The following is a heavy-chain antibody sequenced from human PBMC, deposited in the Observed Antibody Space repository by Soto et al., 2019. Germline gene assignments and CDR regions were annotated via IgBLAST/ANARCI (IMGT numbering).Heavy chain of an antibody. CDR3: ARGGRVGATIQWFQH. CDR1: GYTFTGYY. V-gene: IGHV1-2*04. Sequence: QVQLVQSGAEVKKPGASVKVSCKASGYTFTGYYMHWVRQAPGQGLEWMGWINPNSGGTNYAQKFPGWVTMTRDTSISTAYMELSRLRSDDTAVYYCARGGRVGATIQWFQHWGQGTLVTVSS. D-gene: IGHD1-26*01. J-gene: IGHJ1*01. CDR2: INPNSGGT.